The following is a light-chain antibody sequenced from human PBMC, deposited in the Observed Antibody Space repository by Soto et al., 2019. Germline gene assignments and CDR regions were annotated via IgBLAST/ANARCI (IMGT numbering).Light chain of an antibody. Sequence: QLVLTQPPSASGAPGQRVTISCSGSSSNIGSNTVNWYQQLPGTAPKLLIYTNNQRPSGVRDRFSGSRSGTSASLPISGLQSEDEADYYCAAWDDSLNGFVFGTGTKVTVL. V-gene: IGLV1-44*01. CDR3: AAWDDSLNGFV. CDR2: TNN. CDR1: SSNIGSNT. J-gene: IGLJ1*01.